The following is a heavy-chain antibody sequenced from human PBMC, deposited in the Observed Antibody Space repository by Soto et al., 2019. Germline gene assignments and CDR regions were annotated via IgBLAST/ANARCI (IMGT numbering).Heavy chain of an antibody. J-gene: IGHJ5*02. D-gene: IGHD3-10*01. CDR2: IYYSGST. CDR1: GDSISSSSYY. CDR3: ARHGSGSYYNNWFDP. Sequence: QLQLQESGPGLVKPSETLSLTCTVSGDSISSSSYYWGWIRQPPGKGLEWIGSIYYSGSTYYNPSPKSRVTISVDTSKNQFSLRLSSVTAADTAVYYCARHGSGSYYNNWFDPWSQGTLVTVSS. V-gene: IGHV4-39*01.